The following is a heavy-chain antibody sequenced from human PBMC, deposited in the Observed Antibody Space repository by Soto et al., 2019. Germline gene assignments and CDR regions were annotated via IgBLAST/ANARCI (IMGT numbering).Heavy chain of an antibody. D-gene: IGHD3-9*01. Sequence: SEILSLTSTVSGGSRSNYCGNWILQTPGKGLEWIGYIYYSGSTTYNPSLKSRVTMSVDTSKNQFSLRLSSVTAADMAVYYCARDLGYYKNWFDPWGQGTLVTVSS. V-gene: IGHV4-59*01. J-gene: IGHJ5*02. CDR2: IYYSGST. CDR1: GGSRSNYC. CDR3: ARDLGYYKNWFDP.